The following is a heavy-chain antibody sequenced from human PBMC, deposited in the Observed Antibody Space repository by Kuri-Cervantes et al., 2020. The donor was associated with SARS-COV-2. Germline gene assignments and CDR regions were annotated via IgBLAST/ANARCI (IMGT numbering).Heavy chain of an antibody. CDR2: ISGSGGST. J-gene: IGHJ4*02. CDR3: ATGWSLAI. V-gene: IGHV3-23*01. Sequence: GESLKISCAASGFTFSSYAMSWVRQAPGKGLEWVSAISGSGGSTYYADSVKGRFTISRDNSKNTLYLQMNSLRAEDTAVHYCATGWSLAIWGQGTLVTVSS. CDR1: GFTFSSYA. D-gene: IGHD2-8*01.